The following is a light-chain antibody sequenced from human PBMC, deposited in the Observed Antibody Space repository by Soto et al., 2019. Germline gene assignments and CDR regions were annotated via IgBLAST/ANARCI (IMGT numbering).Light chain of an antibody. CDR2: RNN. J-gene: IGLJ1*01. CDR3: AAWDASLSGFYV. Sequence: QSVLTQPPSASGTPGQRVTISCSGSSSNIGSNYVYWYQQLPGTAPKLLIYRNNQRPSGVPDRFSGSKSGTSASLAISGLRSEDEADYYCAAWDASLSGFYVLVTGTKVTVL. CDR1: SSNIGSNY. V-gene: IGLV1-47*01.